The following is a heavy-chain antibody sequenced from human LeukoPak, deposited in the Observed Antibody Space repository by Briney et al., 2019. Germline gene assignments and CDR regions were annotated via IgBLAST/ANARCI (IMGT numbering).Heavy chain of an antibody. V-gene: IGHV3-7*03. CDR3: ARLGPASSGWPESFDY. J-gene: IGHJ4*02. D-gene: IGHD6-19*01. Sequence: PGGSLRLSCAASGFTFNSYWMNWVRQAPGKGLEWVANIKRDGSEKYYVDSVKGRFTISRVNAKNSLDLQMNSLRVEDTAVYYCARLGPASSGWPESFDYWGQGTLVTVSS. CDR1: GFTFNSYW. CDR2: IKRDGSEK.